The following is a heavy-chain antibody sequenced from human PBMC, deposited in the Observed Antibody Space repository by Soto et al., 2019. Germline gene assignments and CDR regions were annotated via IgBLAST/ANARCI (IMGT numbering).Heavy chain of an antibody. CDR1: GGSISEKY. V-gene: IGHV4-4*07. D-gene: IGHD6-13*01. CDR2: IFANGHT. Sequence: SETLSLTCIVSGGSISEKYWNWVRQPPGKGLEWIGLIFANGHTDYNPSLKSRVTRSVDASKNQFSLRLTSMTAADTAVYYCVASLAASGLNWLDPWGRGTLVTVS. CDR3: VASLAASGLNWLDP. J-gene: IGHJ5*02.